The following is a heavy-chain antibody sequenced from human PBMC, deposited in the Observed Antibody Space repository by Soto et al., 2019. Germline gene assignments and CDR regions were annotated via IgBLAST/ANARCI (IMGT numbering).Heavy chain of an antibody. CDR3: VSSRTAIYGDAFDV. Sequence: SETLSLTCSVSGDSISSYFMNWIRQPPGEGLEWIGCIYDSGSTDYNPSLKSRVTISLDTSKKQFSLRLNSVTAADTAVYYCVSSRTAIYGDAFDVWGQGTMVTVSS. V-gene: IGHV4-59*03. CDR2: IYDSGST. J-gene: IGHJ3*01. CDR1: GDSISSYF. D-gene: IGHD2-21*02.